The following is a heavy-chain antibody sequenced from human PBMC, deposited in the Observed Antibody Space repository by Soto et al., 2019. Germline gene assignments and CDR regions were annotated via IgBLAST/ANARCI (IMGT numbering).Heavy chain of an antibody. CDR2: MNPNSGNT. CDR1: GYTFTSYD. V-gene: IGHV1-8*01. D-gene: IGHD3-10*01. Sequence: QVQLVQSGAEVKKPGASVKVSCKASGYTFTSYDINWVRQATGQGLEWMGWMNPNSGNTGYAQKFQGRVTMTRNTSISTAYMELSSLRSEDTAVYYCGMVRGGGDYYYYYMDVWGKGTTVTVSS. J-gene: IGHJ6*03. CDR3: GMVRGGGDYYYYYMDV.